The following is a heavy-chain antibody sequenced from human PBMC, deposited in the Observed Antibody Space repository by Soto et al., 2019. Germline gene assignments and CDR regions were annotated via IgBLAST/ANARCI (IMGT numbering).Heavy chain of an antibody. D-gene: IGHD6-19*01. CDR1: GFPFSSYA. V-gene: IGHV3-23*01. J-gene: IGHJ6*02. Sequence: PGGSLRLSCAASGFPFSSYAMSWVRQAPGKGLEWVSAISGSGGSTYYADSVKGRFTISRDNSKNTLYLQMNSLRAEDTAVYYCAKAHGSGSLDYYYGMDVWGQGTTVTVSS. CDR3: AKAHGSGSLDYYYGMDV. CDR2: ISGSGGST.